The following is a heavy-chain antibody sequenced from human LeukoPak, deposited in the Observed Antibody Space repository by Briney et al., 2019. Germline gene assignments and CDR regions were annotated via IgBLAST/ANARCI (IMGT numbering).Heavy chain of an antibody. CDR2: ISYGGSNK. CDR3: AKGQGNGYNFRLGY. D-gene: IGHD5-24*01. J-gene: IGHJ4*02. V-gene: IGHV3-30*18. Sequence: GGSLTLACAASGFTVNNYAMHWVRQAPGKGLEWVALISYGGSNKYYADSVKGRFTISRDNSKNTLYLQMNSLRAEDSAVYYCAKGQGNGYNFRLGYWGQGTLVTVSS. CDR1: GFTVNNYA.